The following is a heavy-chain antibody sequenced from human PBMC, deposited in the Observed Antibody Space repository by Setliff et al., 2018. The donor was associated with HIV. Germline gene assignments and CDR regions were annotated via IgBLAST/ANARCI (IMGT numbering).Heavy chain of an antibody. Sequence: SETLSLTCTVSGGSISSYYWSWIRQPPGKGLEWIGYIYYSGSTNYNPSLKSRVTILVDTSKNQFSLKLNSVTAADTAVYYCARSDGGAAADNYYYYYMDVWGKGTTVTVSS. CDR2: IYYSGST. D-gene: IGHD6-13*01. V-gene: IGHV4-59*12. CDR1: GGSISSYY. CDR3: ARSDGGAAADNYYYYYMDV. J-gene: IGHJ6*03.